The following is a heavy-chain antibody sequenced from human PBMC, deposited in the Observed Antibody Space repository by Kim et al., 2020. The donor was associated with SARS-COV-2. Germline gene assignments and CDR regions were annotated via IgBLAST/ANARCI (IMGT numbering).Heavy chain of an antibody. Sequence: GGSLRLSCAASGFTFTDAWMSWVRQAPGKGLEWVGRVKSKPDGGTTDYAAPVKDRFTISRDDSKNTLYLQIHSLRVEDTSIYYCAAERDSFGFDLWGPGTLVTVSS. CDR1: GFTFTDAW. J-gene: IGHJ4*02. CDR3: AAERDSFGFDL. V-gene: IGHV3-15*01. D-gene: IGHD5-18*01. CDR2: VKSKPDGGTT.